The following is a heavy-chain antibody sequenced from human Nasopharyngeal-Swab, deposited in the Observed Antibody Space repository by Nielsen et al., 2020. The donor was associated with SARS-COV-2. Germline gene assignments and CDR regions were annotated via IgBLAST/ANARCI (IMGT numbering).Heavy chain of an antibody. CDR2: IIPLFGTA. Sequence: SVKVSCKASGGTFSSYAISWVRQAPGQGLEWMGGIIPLFGTANYAQKFQGRVTITADKSTSTAYMELSSLRSEDAAVYYCARASQEMATTHYFDYWGQGTLVTVSS. V-gene: IGHV1-69*06. CDR3: ARASQEMATTHYFDY. J-gene: IGHJ4*02. CDR1: GGTFSSYA. D-gene: IGHD5-24*01.